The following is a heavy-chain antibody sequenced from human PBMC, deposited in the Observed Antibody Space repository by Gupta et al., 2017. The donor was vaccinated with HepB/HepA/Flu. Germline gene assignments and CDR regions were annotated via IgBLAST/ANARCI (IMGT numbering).Heavy chain of an antibody. CDR3: ARAGFDSWSNNWFDP. Sequence: QLVESGGGLVKPGGSLRLSCAASGFTVTTYAMNWVRQAPGKGLEWVSSIDSSGNYMYYADSVKGRFTISRDSANNSVYLHMNSLRAGDTAVYYGARAGFDSWSNNWFDPWGKGTLVTVSS. CDR2: IDSSGNYM. D-gene: IGHD3-3*01. CDR1: GFTVTTYA. V-gene: IGHV3-21*01. J-gene: IGHJ5*02.